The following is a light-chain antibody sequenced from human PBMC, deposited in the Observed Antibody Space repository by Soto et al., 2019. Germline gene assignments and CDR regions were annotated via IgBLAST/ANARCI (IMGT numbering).Light chain of an antibody. CDR1: QSVSSRD. Sequence: EIVLTQSPGTLSLSPGERATLSCRASQSVSSRDLAWYQQKPGQAPRLLIYATSSRAAGIPDRFSGSGSGTDFNLTISRLEPEDFAVYYCQQYDNSPGYTVGQGTKLEIK. V-gene: IGKV3-20*01. J-gene: IGKJ2*01. CDR2: ATS. CDR3: QQYDNSPGYT.